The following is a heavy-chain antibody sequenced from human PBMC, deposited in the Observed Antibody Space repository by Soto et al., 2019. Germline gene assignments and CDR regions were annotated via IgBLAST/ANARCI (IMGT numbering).Heavy chain of an antibody. CDR3: AREPPMGDSSSRQYNWCDP. J-gene: IGHJ5*02. CDR2: IIPIVGTA. D-gene: IGHD6-13*01. V-gene: IGHV1-69*01. CDR1: GGTFSSYA. Sequence: QVQLVQSGAEVKKPGYSVKVSCKASGGTFSSYAISWVRQAPGQGLEWMGGIIPIVGTANYAQKFQGRVTITADEPTSTDYMELSSLRSENTAVYYCAREPPMGDSSSRQYNWCDPWGQGPLVTVSS.